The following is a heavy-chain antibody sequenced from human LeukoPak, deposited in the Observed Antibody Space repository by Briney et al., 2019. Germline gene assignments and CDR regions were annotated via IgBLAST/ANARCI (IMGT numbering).Heavy chain of an antibody. Sequence: SLTLSLTCTVSGASISNGDYYWTWIRQTPGEGLEWIGYIYHSGSTYYNPSLKSRLTISLDTSENQFSLSLNSVTAADTAVYYCASTRYPLDYWGQGTLVTVSS. CDR1: GASISNGDYY. J-gene: IGHJ4*02. CDR2: IYHSGST. V-gene: IGHV4-30-4*08. CDR3: ASTRYPLDY. D-gene: IGHD1-1*01.